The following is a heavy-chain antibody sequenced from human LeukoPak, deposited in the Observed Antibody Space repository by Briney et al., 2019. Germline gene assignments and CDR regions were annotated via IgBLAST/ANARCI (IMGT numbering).Heavy chain of an antibody. V-gene: IGHV4-59*08. Sequence: SETLSLTCTVSGGSIRNYYWSWLRQPPGKGLEWIGYIYYSGSTNYNPSLKSRVTISVDTSKNQFSLKLNSVTAADTAVYYCARKGGTFDYWGQGTLVTVSS. CDR1: GGSIRNYY. J-gene: IGHJ4*02. CDR3: ARKGGTFDY. CDR2: IYYSGST. D-gene: IGHD2-15*01.